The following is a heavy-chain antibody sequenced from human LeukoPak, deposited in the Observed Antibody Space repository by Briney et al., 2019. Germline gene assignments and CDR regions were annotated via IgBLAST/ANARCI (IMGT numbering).Heavy chain of an antibody. J-gene: IGHJ3*02. CDR1: GGSISSSSYY. D-gene: IGHD7-27*01. Sequence: PSETLSLTCTVPGGSISSSSYYWGWIRQPPGKGLEWIANIFYSGSTYYNPSLKSRVTISVDTSKNQFSLKLSSVTAADTAVYYCARGHPVTSTGGSYAFDIWGQGTMVTVSS. V-gene: IGHV4-39*07. CDR2: IFYSGST. CDR3: ARGHPVTSTGGSYAFDI.